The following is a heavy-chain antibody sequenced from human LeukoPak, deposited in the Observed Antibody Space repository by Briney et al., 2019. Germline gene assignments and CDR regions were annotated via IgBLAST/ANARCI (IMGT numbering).Heavy chain of an antibody. Sequence: GGSLRLSRAASGFTFSTYAMSWVRQAPGKGLEWVSSISGSGASTYYADSVKGRFTISRDNSKNTLYLQTNSLRAEDTAVYYCARRYDSSGYYAGYWGQGTLVTVSS. CDR2: ISGSGAST. D-gene: IGHD3-22*01. CDR3: ARRYDSSGYYAGY. CDR1: GFTFSTYA. J-gene: IGHJ4*02. V-gene: IGHV3-23*01.